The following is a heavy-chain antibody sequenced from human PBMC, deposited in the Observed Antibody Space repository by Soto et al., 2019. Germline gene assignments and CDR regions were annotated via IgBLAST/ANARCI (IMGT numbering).Heavy chain of an antibody. CDR2: AASSGVP. J-gene: IGHJ4*02. D-gene: IGHD2-15*01. CDR1: GGYITNNNYF. Sequence: SETLSLTCTVSGGYITNNNYFWGWIRQPPGKGLEWVGSAASSGVPYYNPSLKSRVTICGDTSHNQFSLKLTSVTGADTAVYYGAKILVGATSHSDFESWCQGTLVTVSS. CDR3: AKILVGATSHSDFES. V-gene: IGHV4-39*01.